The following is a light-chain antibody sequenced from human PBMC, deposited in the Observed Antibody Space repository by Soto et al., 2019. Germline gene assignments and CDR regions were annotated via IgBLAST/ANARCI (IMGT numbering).Light chain of an antibody. Sequence: IVLTQSPGTLSLSPGERATLSCRASQSVTTQLAWYQQKPGQAPRLIIHGASSRATGVPDRITGSGSGTDFTLSISRLEPEDFAVYYCQQYRGSTRTFGQGTKVEIK. CDR2: GAS. J-gene: IGKJ1*01. CDR3: QQYRGSTRT. CDR1: QSVTTQ. V-gene: IGKV3-20*01.